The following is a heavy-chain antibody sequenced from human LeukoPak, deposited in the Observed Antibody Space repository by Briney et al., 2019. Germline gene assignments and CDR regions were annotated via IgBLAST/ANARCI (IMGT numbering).Heavy chain of an antibody. CDR2: IYYSGST. V-gene: IGHV4-59*08. CDR1: GGSISSYY. D-gene: IGHD3-10*01. Sequence: SETLSLTCTVSGGSISSYYWSWIRQPAGKELEWIGYIYYSGSTNYNPSLKSRVTTSVDTSKNQFSLKLSSVTAADTAVYYCASFTMVRGVIMTGIDYWGQGTLVTVSS. CDR3: ASFTMVRGVIMTGIDY. J-gene: IGHJ4*02.